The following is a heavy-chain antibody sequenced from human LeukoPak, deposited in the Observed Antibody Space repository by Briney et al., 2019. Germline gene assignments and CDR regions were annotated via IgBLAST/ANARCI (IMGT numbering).Heavy chain of an antibody. J-gene: IGHJ5*02. CDR1: GYSFTSYW. D-gene: IGHD3-9*01. Sequence: GESLKISCKGSGYSFTSYWIGWVRQLPGKGLEWMGIIYPGDSDTRYSPSFQGQVTISADKSTSTAYLQWSSLKASDTAMYYCARLGGSYDILTGYYEPNWFDPWGQGTLVTVSS. V-gene: IGHV5-51*01. CDR2: IYPGDSDT. CDR3: ARLGGSYDILTGYYEPNWFDP.